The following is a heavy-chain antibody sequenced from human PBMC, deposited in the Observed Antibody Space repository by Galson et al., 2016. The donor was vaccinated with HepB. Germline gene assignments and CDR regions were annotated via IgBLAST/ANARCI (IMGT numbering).Heavy chain of an antibody. J-gene: IGHJ3*02. Sequence: SETLYLTCAVYGGSFRNYYWSWIRLPPGKGLEWIGEINQSGSTNYNPSLKSRVAISVDTSRNEFSLKLSSVTAADTAVYYCAREHYTSSWYSQAQRRKNDAFDIWGQGTMVTVSA. V-gene: IGHV4-34*01. D-gene: IGHD6-13*01. CDR3: AREHYTSSWYSQAQRRKNDAFDI. CDR2: INQSGST. CDR1: GGSFRNYY.